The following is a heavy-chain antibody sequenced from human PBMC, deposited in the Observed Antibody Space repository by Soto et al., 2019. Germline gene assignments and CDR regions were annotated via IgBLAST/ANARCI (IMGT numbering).Heavy chain of an antibody. D-gene: IGHD2-2*01. CDR2: IHYSETT. CDR1: GVSISSGNYY. V-gene: IGHV4-39*01. Sequence: SETLSLTCTVSGVSISSGNYYWGWIRQPPGKGLEWIGSIHYSETTHYNPSLKSRVTMSVDTSKNQLSLKLRSVTAADTAVYHCARHCVALPAGRRLDWFVLWGQGTLVTVSS. J-gene: IGHJ5*02. CDR3: ARHCVALPAGRRLDWFVL.